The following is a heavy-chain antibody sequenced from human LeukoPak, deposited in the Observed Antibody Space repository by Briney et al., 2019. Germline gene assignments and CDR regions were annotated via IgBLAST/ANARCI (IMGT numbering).Heavy chain of an antibody. CDR2: IYPGDSDT. D-gene: IGHD1-26*01. CDR3: ARRRDLYSGSYYPFDY. CDR1: GYSFTSYW. Sequence: GESLKISCKGSGYSFTSYWIGWVRQLPGKGLEWMGIIYPGDSDTRYSPSFQGQVTISADKSISTAYLQWSSLKASDTAMYYCARRRDLYSGSYYPFDYWGQGTLVTVSS. J-gene: IGHJ4*02. V-gene: IGHV5-51*01.